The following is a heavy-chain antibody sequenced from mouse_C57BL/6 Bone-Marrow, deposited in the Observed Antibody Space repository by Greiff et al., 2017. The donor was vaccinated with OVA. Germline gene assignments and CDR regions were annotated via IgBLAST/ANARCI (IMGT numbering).Heavy chain of an antibody. V-gene: IGHV14-2*01. CDR3: ARSRGKGFAY. CDR1: GFNIKDYY. J-gene: IGHJ3*01. Sequence: EVQLQQSGAELVKPGASVKSSCTASGFNIKDYYMHWVKQRTEQGLEWIGRIDPEDGETKYAPNFQGKATITADTSSNTAYLQLSSLTSEDTAVYYCARSRGKGFAYWGKGTLVTVSA. CDR2: IDPEDGET.